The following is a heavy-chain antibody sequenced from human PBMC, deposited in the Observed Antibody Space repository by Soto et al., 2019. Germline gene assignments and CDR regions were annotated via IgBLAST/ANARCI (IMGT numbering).Heavy chain of an antibody. CDR3: ARSGLPLIEILDL. J-gene: IGHJ2*01. D-gene: IGHD1-1*01. V-gene: IGHV3-11*01. CDR2: INPRGETR. CDR1: GFTFSDYY. Sequence: SCAASGFTFSDYYMNWIRQAPGQGLECLSFINPRGETRYIADSITGRFTFSRDKARRSLYVQMNSLRAEDTAVYYCARSGLPLIEILDLWGRGTLVTVSS.